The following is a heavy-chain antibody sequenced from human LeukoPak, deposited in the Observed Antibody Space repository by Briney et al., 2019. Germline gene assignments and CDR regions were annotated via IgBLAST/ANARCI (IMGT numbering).Heavy chain of an antibody. D-gene: IGHD3-3*01. CDR2: IYYSGST. CDR3: ARDVRGYGIDY. J-gene: IGHJ4*02. V-gene: IGHV4-59*01. CDR1: GGSISSYY. Sequence: PSETLSLTCTVSGGSISSYYWSWIRQPPGKGLGWIGYIYYSGSTNYNPSLKSRVTISVDTSKNQFSLKLSSVTAADTAVYYCARDVRGYGIDYWGQGTLVTVSS.